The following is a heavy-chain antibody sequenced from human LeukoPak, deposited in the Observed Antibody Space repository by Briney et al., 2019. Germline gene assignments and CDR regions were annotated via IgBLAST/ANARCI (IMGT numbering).Heavy chain of an antibody. CDR1: GFTFSSYA. J-gene: IGHJ3*02. CDR2: ISYDGSNK. Sequence: GGSLRLSCAASGFTFSSYAMHWVRQAPGKGLEWVAVISYDGSNKYYADSVKGRFTISRDNSKNTLYLQMNSLRAEDTAVYYCAKISGSRYVAFDIWGQGTMVTVSS. V-gene: IGHV3-30-3*02. D-gene: IGHD2-2*01. CDR3: AKISGSRYVAFDI.